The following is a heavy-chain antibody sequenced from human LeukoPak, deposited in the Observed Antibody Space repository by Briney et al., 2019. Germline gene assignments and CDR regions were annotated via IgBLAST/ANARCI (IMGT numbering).Heavy chain of an antibody. D-gene: IGHD1-26*01. CDR1: GFTFSSYW. CDR2: IKQDGSEK. J-gene: IGHJ4*02. V-gene: IGHV3-7*01. CDR3: ARADGGSYSGFFDY. Sequence: GGSLRLSCAASGFTFSSYWMSWVRQAPGKGLEWVANIKQDGSEKYYVDSVKGRFTISRDNAKNSLYLQMNSLRAEDTAVYYCARADGGSYSGFFDYWGQGTLVTVSS.